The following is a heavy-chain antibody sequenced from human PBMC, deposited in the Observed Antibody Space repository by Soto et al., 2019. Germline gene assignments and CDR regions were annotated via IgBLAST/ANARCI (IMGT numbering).Heavy chain of an antibody. Sequence: PSETLSLTCKVSGTSVRHFYWSWIRQFAGKGLEWIGRIYSTGTTNFNPSLKSRLTMSMDMSKNQVSLNLTSVTAADTAVYYCVRDRADFSSTYYHYFSVWGRGTLVTVSS. V-gene: IGHV4-4*07. CDR3: VRDRADFSSTYYHYFSV. D-gene: IGHD6-13*01. CDR1: GTSVRHFY. CDR2: IYSTGTT. J-gene: IGHJ2*01.